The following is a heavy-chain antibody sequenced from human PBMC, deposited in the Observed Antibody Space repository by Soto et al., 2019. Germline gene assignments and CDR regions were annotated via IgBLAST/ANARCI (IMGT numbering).Heavy chain of an antibody. V-gene: IGHV3-23*01. Sequence: GGSLTLSCAASGFTFSSYAMSWVRQAPGKGLEWVSGISGRGGETHYADSVKGRFTISRDNSKNTLYLHMNSLRADDTAVYYCGKGVGGGYDPFYYSAMDDWGQGTTVTVSS. CDR1: GFTFSSYA. D-gene: IGHD5-12*01. CDR3: GKGVGGGYDPFYYSAMDD. CDR2: ISGRGGET. J-gene: IGHJ6*02.